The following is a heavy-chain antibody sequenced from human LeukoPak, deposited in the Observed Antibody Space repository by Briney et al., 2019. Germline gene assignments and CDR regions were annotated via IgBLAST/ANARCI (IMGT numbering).Heavy chain of an antibody. CDR2: VYHSGSA. CDR3: AGCSGGSCYTGYFDY. V-gene: IGHV4-30-2*01. J-gene: IGHJ4*02. CDR1: GDSISNGGFS. D-gene: IGHD2-15*01. Sequence: ASQTLSLTCAVSGDSISNGGFSWSWIRQPPGKGLEWIGYVYHSGSAYYNPSLENRVTISVDRSKNQFSLKLSSVTAADTAVYYCAGCSGGSCYTGYFDYWGQGTLVTVSS.